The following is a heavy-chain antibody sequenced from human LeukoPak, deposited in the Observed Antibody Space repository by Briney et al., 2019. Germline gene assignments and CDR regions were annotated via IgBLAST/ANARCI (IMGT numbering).Heavy chain of an antibody. V-gene: IGHV4-59*01. D-gene: IGHD3-10*01. CDR1: GGSISRYY. CDR3: VRSEQTGNYMDV. CDR2: IFYSGST. J-gene: IGHJ6*03. Sequence: KSSETLSLTCTVSGGSISRYYWSWIRQPPGKGLEWIGYIFYSGSTKYNTSLKSRVTISVDTSKNQFSLKLSSVTAADTAVYYCVRSEQTGNYMDVWGKGTTPTVSS.